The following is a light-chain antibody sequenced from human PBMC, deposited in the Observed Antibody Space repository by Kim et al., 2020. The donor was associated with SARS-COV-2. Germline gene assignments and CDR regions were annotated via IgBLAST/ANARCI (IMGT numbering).Light chain of an antibody. Sequence: AAVKVNCTLRSGHSSYVIAGHQHQPEKGPRYLMKLNSDGSHSKGDGIPDRFSGSSSGAERYLTISSLQSEDEADYYCKTWGTGIRVFGGGTKLTVL. V-gene: IGLV4-69*01. J-gene: IGLJ3*02. CDR3: KTWGTGIRV. CDR2: LNSDGSH. CDR1: SGHSSYV.